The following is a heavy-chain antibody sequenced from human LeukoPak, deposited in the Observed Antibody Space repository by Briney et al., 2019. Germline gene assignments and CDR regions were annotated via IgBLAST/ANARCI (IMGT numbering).Heavy chain of an antibody. D-gene: IGHD3-22*01. CDR1: GFTFSDYY. J-gene: IGHJ4*02. CDR3: ARDLLYYDSSDAFDY. Sequence: GGSLRLSCAASGFTFSDYYMSWIRQAPGKGLEWVSYISSSGSTIYYADSVKGRFTISRDNTKNSLYLQMYSLRAEDTAVYYCARDLLYYDSSDAFDYWGQGTLVTVSS. CDR2: ISSSGSTI. V-gene: IGHV3-11*01.